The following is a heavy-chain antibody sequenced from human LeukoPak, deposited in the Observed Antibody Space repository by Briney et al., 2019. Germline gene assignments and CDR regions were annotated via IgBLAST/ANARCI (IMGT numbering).Heavy chain of an antibody. CDR2: IIPIFGTA. D-gene: IGHD5-12*01. V-gene: IGHV1-69*13. CDR3: AREKLVATMKYYYYGMDV. Sequence: GASVKVSCKASGYTFTSYGISWVRQAPGQGLEWMGGIIPIFGTANYAQKFQGRVTITADESTSTAYMELSSLRSEDTAVYYCAREKLVATMKYYYYGMDVWGQGTTVTVSS. J-gene: IGHJ6*02. CDR1: GYTFTSYG.